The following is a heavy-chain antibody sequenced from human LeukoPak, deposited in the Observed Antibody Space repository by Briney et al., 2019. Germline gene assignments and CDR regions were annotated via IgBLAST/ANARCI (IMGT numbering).Heavy chain of an antibody. J-gene: IGHJ6*02. V-gene: IGHV3-23*01. CDR3: ARGYYGLDV. CDR2: ISGSGRST. CDR1: RFTFTNYV. Sequence: GGSLRLSCAASRFTFTNYVMSWVRQAPGKGLECVSAISGSGRSTYYADSVKGRFTISRDNAKNSLYLQMNSLRAEDTAVYYCARGYYGLDVWGQGTTVTVSS. D-gene: IGHD3-16*01.